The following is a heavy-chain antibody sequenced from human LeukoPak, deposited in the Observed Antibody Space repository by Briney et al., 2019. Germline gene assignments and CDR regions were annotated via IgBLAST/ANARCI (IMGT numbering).Heavy chain of an antibody. D-gene: IGHD6-19*01. CDR2: IYYSGDT. V-gene: IGHV4-39*01. CDR1: GGSISSSSYY. CDR3: ARQEWLVLREDWFDP. Sequence: SETLSLTCTVSGGSISSSSYYWGWIRQPPGKGLEWIGTIYYSGDTYYNPSLKSRVNISVHTSKNQFSLKLRSVTAADTAVYFCARQEWLVLREDWFDPWGQGILVTVSS. J-gene: IGHJ5*02.